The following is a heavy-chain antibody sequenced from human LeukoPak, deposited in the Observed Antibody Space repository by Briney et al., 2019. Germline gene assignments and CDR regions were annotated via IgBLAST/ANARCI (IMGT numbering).Heavy chain of an antibody. J-gene: IGHJ4*02. CDR2: ISGSGGST. CDR3: AKVHPNYYYDSSGYYSTFEY. D-gene: IGHD3-22*01. Sequence: PGGSLRLSCAASGFTFSSYAMSWVRQAPGKGLEWVSAISGSGGSTYYADSVKGRFTISRDNSKNTLYLQMNSLRAEDTAVYYCAKVHPNYYYDSSGYYSTFEYWGQGTLVTVSS. CDR1: GFTFSSYA. V-gene: IGHV3-23*01.